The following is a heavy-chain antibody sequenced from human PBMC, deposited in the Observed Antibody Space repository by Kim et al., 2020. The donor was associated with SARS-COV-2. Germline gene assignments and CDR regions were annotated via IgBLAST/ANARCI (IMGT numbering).Heavy chain of an antibody. CDR3: AKDHGAVSGPDY. CDR2: ISDSGGNT. J-gene: IGHJ4*02. CDR1: GFTFSSYA. D-gene: IGHD6-19*01. Sequence: GGSLRLSCAASGFTFSSYAMSWVRRAPGKGLEWVSAISDSGGNTYYVDSVKGRFTISRDNSKNTLYLQMNSLRAEDTAVYYCAKDHGAVSGPDYWGQGTLVTVSS. V-gene: IGHV3-23*01.